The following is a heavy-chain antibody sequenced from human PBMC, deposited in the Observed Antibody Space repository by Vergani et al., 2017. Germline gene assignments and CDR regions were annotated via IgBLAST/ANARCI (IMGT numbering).Heavy chain of an antibody. D-gene: IGHD3-9*01. Sequence: QVQLVQSGAEVKKPGASVKVSCKASSYTFTSYGISWVRQAPGQGLERMGWISAYNGNTNYAQKLQGRVTMTTDTSTSTAYMELRSLRSDDTAVYYCARVYYDILTGNRCYYFDYWGQGTLVTVSS. J-gene: IGHJ4*02. V-gene: IGHV1-18*01. CDR1: SYTFTSYG. CDR3: ARVYYDILTGNRCYYFDY. CDR2: ISAYNGNT.